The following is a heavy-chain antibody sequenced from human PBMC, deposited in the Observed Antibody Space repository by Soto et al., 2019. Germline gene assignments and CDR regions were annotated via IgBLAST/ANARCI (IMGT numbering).Heavy chain of an antibody. J-gene: IGHJ3*02. CDR3: VKGVKGSTLIPYYYDSSGYYYDAVNI. CDR2: INPNSGGT. CDR1: GYTFTGYY. V-gene: IGHV1-2*02. D-gene: IGHD3-22*01. Sequence: ASVKVSCKASGYTFTGYYMHWVRQAPGQGLEWMGWINPNSGGTNYAQKFQGRVTMTRDTSISTAYMELSRLRSDDTAVYYCVKGVKGSTLIPYYYDSSGYYYDAVNIWG.